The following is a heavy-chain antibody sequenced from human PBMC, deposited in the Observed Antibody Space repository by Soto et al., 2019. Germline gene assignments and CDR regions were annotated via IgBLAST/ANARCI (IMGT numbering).Heavy chain of an antibody. V-gene: IGHV3-11*01. D-gene: IGHD3-9*01. CDR1: GFTFSDYY. CDR3: AKVYYDILTGYWPVDY. J-gene: IGHJ4*02. Sequence: PGGSLRLSCAASGFTFSDYYMSWIRQAPGKGLEWVSYISSSGSTIYYADSVKGRFTISRDNAKNTLYLQMNSLRAEDTAVYYCAKVYYDILTGYWPVDYWGQGTLVTVSS. CDR2: ISSSGSTI.